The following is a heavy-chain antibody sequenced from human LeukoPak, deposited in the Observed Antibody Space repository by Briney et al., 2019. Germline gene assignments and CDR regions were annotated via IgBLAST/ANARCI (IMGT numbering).Heavy chain of an antibody. CDR1: GGTFSSYA. D-gene: IGHD6-13*01. CDR2: IIPIFGTA. V-gene: IGHV1-69*05. Sequence: PGASVKVSCKASGGTFSSYAISWVRQAPGQGLEWMGGIIPIFGTANYAQKFKGKVTITTDESTSTAYVELSSLRSEDTAVYYCARRAYSSSWYYFDYWGQGTLVTVSS. CDR3: ARRAYSSSWYYFDY. J-gene: IGHJ4*02.